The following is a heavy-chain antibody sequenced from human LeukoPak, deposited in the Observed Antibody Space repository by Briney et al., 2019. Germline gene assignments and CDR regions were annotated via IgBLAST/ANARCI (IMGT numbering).Heavy chain of an antibody. V-gene: IGHV4-4*07. D-gene: IGHD4-11*01. J-gene: IGHJ4*02. CDR2: IYTSGRT. CDR1: GFTFSSYA. CDR3: ARLSTVTTSFDY. Sequence: PGGSLRLSCAASGFTFSSYAMHWVRQAPGEGLEWIGRIYTSGRTYYNPSLKSRVSMSVDTSKNQFSLKLSSVTAADTAVYYCARLSTVTTSFDYWGQGTLVTVSS.